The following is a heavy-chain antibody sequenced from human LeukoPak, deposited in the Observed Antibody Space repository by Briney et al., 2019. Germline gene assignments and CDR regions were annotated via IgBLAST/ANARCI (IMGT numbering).Heavy chain of an antibody. CDR2: VYYTGST. V-gene: IGHV4-59*01. CDR3: ASNTGTVFDY. J-gene: IGHJ4*02. D-gene: IGHD7-27*01. Sequence: PSKTLSLSCTVSGDFITAYYWSWIRQPPGKGLEWIGYVYYTGSTEYNPSLRSRVTISLGMSKHQFSLDLTSVTAADTAVYYCASNTGTVFDYWGQGALVTVSS. CDR1: GDFITAYY.